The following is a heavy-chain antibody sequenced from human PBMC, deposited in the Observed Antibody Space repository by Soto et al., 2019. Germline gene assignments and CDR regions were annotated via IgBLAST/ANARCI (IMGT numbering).Heavy chain of an antibody. J-gene: IGHJ6*02. D-gene: IGHD2-15*01. CDR3: ARLSCSGGSCYSDYYYGMDV. CDR2: IIPILGIA. Sequence: QVQLVQSGAEVKKPGSSVKVSCKASGGTFSSYTISWVRQAPGQGLEWMGRIIPILGIANYAQKFQGRVTITADKSTSTAYMELSSLRSEDTAVYYCARLSCSGGSCYSDYYYGMDVWGQGTTVTVSS. CDR1: GGTFSSYT. V-gene: IGHV1-69*02.